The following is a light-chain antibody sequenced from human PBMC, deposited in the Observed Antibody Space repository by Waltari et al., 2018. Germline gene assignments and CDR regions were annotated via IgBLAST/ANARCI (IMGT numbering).Light chain of an antibody. CDR3: QKYRNSPHT. J-gene: IGKJ2*01. Sequence: LTQSPATLSLSPGERATLSCWASQTVGNYLAWYQQKPGQAPRLLIYGASNRATGIPDRFSGSGSGTEFTLIISSLEPEDFAVYYCQKYRNSPHTFGPGTKVEMK. V-gene: IGKV3-11*01. CDR2: GAS. CDR1: QTVGNY.